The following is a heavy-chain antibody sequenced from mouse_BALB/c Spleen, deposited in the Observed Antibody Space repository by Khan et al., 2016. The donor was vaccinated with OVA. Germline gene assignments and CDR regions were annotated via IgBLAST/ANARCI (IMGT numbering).Heavy chain of an antibody. CDR2: INTYTGKP. Sequence: QIQLVQSGPALKKPGETVKISCKASGYTFTNYGMNWVKQAPGKGLKWMGWINTYTGKPTYTDAFKGRFAFSLETSASSAYLQINNLKSEDMATDFCARGASYWYFDVWGAGTTVTVSS. J-gene: IGHJ1*01. V-gene: IGHV9-1*02. CDR1: GYTFTNYG. CDR3: ARGASYWYFDV.